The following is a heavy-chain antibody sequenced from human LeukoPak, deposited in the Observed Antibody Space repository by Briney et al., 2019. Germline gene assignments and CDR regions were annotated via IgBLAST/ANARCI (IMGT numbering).Heavy chain of an antibody. J-gene: IGHJ6*02. CDR1: GFSFSNYW. CDR2: IKQDGSEK. Sequence: GGSLRLSCTASGFSFSNYWMTWVRQAPGKGLEWVANIKQDGSEKYYVDSVKGRFTISRDNAKNSLYLQMNSLRAEDTAVYYCARGMDVWGQGTTVTVSS. CDR3: ARGMDV. V-gene: IGHV3-7*03.